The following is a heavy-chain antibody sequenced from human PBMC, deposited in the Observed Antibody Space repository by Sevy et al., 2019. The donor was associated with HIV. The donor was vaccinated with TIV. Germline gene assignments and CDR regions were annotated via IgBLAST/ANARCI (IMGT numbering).Heavy chain of an antibody. CDR1: GGSITSLY. J-gene: IGHJ4*02. D-gene: IGHD2-21*01. CDR3: SGEIAWGRCYS. Sequence: SETLSLTCTVSGGSITSLYWNWIRQPPGKGLEWVANIYYNGHINYNPSLKSRVTLSLDTSKNQFSLRLSSVTAADTAMYYCSGEIAWGRCYSWGQGTLVTVSS. V-gene: IGHV4-59*11. CDR2: IYYNGHI.